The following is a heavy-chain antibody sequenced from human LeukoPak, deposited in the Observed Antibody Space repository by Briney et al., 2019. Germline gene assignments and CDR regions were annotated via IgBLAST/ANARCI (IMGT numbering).Heavy chain of an antibody. Sequence: GGSLRLSCAASGFTFSSYAMSWVRQAPGKGLEWVSAISGSGGSTYYADSVKGRFTISRDNSKNTLYLQMNSLRAEDTAVYYCAKDRLPYYYYYHGMDVWGQGTTVTVSS. CDR1: GFTFSSYA. CDR2: ISGSGGST. D-gene: IGHD6-25*01. CDR3: AKDRLPYYYYYHGMDV. V-gene: IGHV3-23*01. J-gene: IGHJ6*02.